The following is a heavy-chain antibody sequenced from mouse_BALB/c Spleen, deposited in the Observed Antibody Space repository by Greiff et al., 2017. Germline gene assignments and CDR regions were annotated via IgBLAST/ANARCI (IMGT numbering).Heavy chain of an antibody. J-gene: IGHJ3*01. CDR3: ARDVGYYGTLFAC. CDR1: GFTFSSYG. CDR2: INSNGGST. V-gene: IGHV5-6-3*01. D-gene: IGHD2-1*01. Sequence: EVKLVESGGGLVQPGGSLKLSCAASGFTFSSYGMSWVRQTPDKRLELVATINSNGGSTYYPDSVKGRFTISRDNAKNTLYLQMSSLKSEDTAMYYCARDVGYYGTLFACWGQGTLVTVSA.